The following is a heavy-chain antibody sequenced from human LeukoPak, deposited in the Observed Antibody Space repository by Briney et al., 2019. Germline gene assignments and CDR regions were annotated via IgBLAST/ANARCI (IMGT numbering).Heavy chain of an antibody. CDR1: GAPIRTYY. V-gene: IGHV4-59*01. Sequence: SETLSLTCTVSGAPIRTYYWDWIRQAPGKGLEWIGCISDSGTTYYNPSLKSRVTISLDTSKNHFSLKLTSVTAADTAVYFCTRGYYEPFDYWGQGMMVTASS. D-gene: IGHD3-22*01. CDR2: ISDSGTT. CDR3: TRGYYEPFDY. J-gene: IGHJ4*02.